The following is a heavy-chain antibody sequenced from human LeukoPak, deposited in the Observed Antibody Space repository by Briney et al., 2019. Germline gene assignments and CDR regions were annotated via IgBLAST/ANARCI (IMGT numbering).Heavy chain of an antibody. CDR3: ARDLWLDGSGSYWGFDY. V-gene: IGHV3-48*03. Sequence: PGGSLRLSCAASGFTFSSYEMNWVRQAPGKGLEWVSYISSSGSTIYYADSVKGRFTISRDNAKNSLYLQMNSPRAEDTAVYYCARDLWLDGSGSYWGFDYWGQGTLVTVSS. CDR1: GFTFSSYE. J-gene: IGHJ4*02. CDR2: ISSSGSTI. D-gene: IGHD3-10*01.